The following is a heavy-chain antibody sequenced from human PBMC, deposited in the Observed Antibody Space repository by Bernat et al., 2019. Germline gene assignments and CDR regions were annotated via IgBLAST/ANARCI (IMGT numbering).Heavy chain of an antibody. J-gene: IGHJ5*02. D-gene: IGHD6-13*01. V-gene: IGHV2-5*02. CDR2: IYWDDDK. CDR1: GFSLSTSGVG. CDR3: AHGYSSSWYSQGYNWFDP. Sequence: QITLKESGPTLVKPTQTLTLTCTFSGFSLSTSGVGVGWIRQPPGKALEWLALIYWDDDKRYSPFLKSRLTITKDTSKNQVVLTMTNMDPVDTATYYCAHGYSSSWYSQGYNWFDPWGQGTLVTVSS.